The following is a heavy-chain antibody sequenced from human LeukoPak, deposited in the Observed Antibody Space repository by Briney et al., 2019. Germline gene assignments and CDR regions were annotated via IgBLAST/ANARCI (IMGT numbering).Heavy chain of an antibody. D-gene: IGHD1-26*01. J-gene: IGHJ3*02. CDR2: FYYSGAT. CDR1: GGSISSSY. CDR3: ARPAYRGSYYDAFDI. Sequence: SETLSLTCTVSGGSISSSYWSWIRQPPGEGLEWIGYFYYSGATTYNPSLQSRVTISVDTSKNKFSLKLNSVTAADTAVYYCARPAYRGSYYDAFDIWGQGTMVTVSS. V-gene: IGHV4-59*08.